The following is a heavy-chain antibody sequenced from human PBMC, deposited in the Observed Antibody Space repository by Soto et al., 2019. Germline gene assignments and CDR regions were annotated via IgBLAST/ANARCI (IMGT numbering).Heavy chain of an antibody. CDR1: GFSLSNARMG. Sequence: QVTLKESGPVLVKHTETLTLTCTVSGFSLSNARMGVSWIRQPPGKALEGLAHIFSNDEKSYSTSLKSRITIHSDTSKSQVVLTMTNMDPVDTATYYCARIESYYHTDLYYFDYWGQGTLVTVSS. V-gene: IGHV2-26*01. CDR3: ARIESYYHTDLYYFDY. CDR2: IFSNDEK. J-gene: IGHJ4*02. D-gene: IGHD3-10*01.